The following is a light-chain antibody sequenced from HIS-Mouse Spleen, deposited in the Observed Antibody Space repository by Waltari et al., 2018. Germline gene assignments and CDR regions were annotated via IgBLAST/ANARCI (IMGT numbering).Light chain of an antibody. V-gene: IGLV1-40*01. CDR3: QSYDSSLSGWV. Sequence: QSVLTQPPPVSGAPGQRVTISCTGSSSNIGAGYEVHWYQQLPGTAPKLLIYGNSNRPSGVPDRFSGSKSGTSASLVITGLQAEDEADYYCQSYDSSLSGWVFGGGTKLTVL. CDR1: SSNIGAGYE. J-gene: IGLJ3*02. CDR2: GNS.